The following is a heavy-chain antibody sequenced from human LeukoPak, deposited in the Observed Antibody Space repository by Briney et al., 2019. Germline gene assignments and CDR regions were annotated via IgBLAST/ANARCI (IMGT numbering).Heavy chain of an antibody. V-gene: IGHV3-23*01. D-gene: IGHD5-24*01. CDR3: ARDLAGYNSFDY. CDR2: INTNGGST. CDR1: GFTFSSYG. J-gene: IGHJ4*02. Sequence: PGGSLRLSCAASGFTFSSYGMTWVRQAPGKGLEWVSAINTNGGSTWYADSVKGRFTISRDNSKNTLYLQMNSLRAEDTAVYYCARDLAGYNSFDYWGQGTLVTVSS.